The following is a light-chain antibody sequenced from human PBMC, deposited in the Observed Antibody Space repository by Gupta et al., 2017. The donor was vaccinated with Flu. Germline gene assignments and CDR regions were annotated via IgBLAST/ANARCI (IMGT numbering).Light chain of an antibody. V-gene: IGKV3-15*01. J-gene: IGKJ1*01. Sequence: EIVMTQSPGTLSASPGERATLYCRSSQGINNNLAWYQQKPGQAPRLLIYTASTRATGIPARFSGSGSGTEFTLTISSLQSEDFALYYCQQGNDWPETFGQGTKVEV. CDR1: QGINNN. CDR2: TAS. CDR3: QQGNDWPET.